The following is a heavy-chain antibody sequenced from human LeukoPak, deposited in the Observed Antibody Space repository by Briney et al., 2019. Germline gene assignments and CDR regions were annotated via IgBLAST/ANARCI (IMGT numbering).Heavy chain of an antibody. D-gene: IGHD3/OR15-3a*01. CDR1: GGSISSGDYY. CDR3: ARDRTSFAEFDI. V-gene: IGHV4-30-4*08. J-gene: IGHJ3*02. Sequence: PSETLSLTCTVSGGSISSGDYYWSWIRQPPGKGLEWIGYIYYSGSTYYNPSLKSRVTISVDTSKNQFSLKLSSVTAADTAVYYCARDRTSFAEFDIWGQGTMVTVSS. CDR2: IYYSGST.